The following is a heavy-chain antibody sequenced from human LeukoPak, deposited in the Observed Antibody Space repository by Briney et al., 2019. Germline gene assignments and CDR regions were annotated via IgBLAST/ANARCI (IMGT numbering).Heavy chain of an antibody. D-gene: IGHD3-3*01. V-gene: IGHV4-30-2*01. J-gene: IGHJ3*02. CDR3: ARGVTVFGGAPKGALDI. CDR1: GGSISSGGYY. Sequence: SQTLSLTCTVSGGSISSGGYYWSWIRQPPGKGLEWIGYIYHSGSTYYNPSLKSRVTISVDTSKNQFSLKLSSVTAADTAVYFCARGVTVFGGAPKGALDIWGRGTMVTVFS. CDR2: IYHSGST.